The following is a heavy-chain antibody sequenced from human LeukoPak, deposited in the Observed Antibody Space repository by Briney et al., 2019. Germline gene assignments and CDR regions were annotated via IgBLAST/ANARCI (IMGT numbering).Heavy chain of an antibody. CDR2: INSDGSAT. V-gene: IGHV3-74*03. D-gene: IGHD4-17*01. CDR1: GFTFSTYW. J-gene: IGHJ4*02. Sequence: GGSLRLSCAASGFTFSTYWMHWVRQAPGKGLVWVSRINSDGSATMYADSVKGRFTISRDNAKNTLHLQMNSLRAEDTAVYFCARDSYTVIDYWGQGTLVTVSS. CDR3: ARDSYTVIDY.